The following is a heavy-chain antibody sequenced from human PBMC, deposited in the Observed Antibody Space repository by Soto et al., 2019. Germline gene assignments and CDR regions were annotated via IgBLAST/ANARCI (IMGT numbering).Heavy chain of an antibody. J-gene: IGHJ4*02. Sequence: EVQLVESGGGLVQPGGSLRLSCAASGFTFSSYWMHWVRQAPGEGLVWVSRINTDGSTRSYADSVKGRFTISRDNAKNTLFLQMNSLRPEDTAVYYCARVAYGACHFDYWGQGTLVT. CDR1: GFTFSSYW. V-gene: IGHV3-74*01. CDR3: ARVAYGACHFDY. CDR2: INTDGSTR. D-gene: IGHD2-21*01.